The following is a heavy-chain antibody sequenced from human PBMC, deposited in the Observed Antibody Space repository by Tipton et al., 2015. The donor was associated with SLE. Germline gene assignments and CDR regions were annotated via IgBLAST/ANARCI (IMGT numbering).Heavy chain of an antibody. V-gene: IGHV3-11*05. CDR1: GFTFSDYY. J-gene: IGHJ4*02. CDR2: ISSSSSYT. D-gene: IGHD6-13*01. CDR3: ARAKDSSSWYPAPFDY. Sequence: SLRLSCAASGFTFSDYYMSWIRQAPGKGLEWVSYISSSSSYTNYADSVKGRFTISRDNAKNSLYLQMNSLRAEDTAVYYCARAKDSSSWYPAPFDYWGQGTLVTVSS.